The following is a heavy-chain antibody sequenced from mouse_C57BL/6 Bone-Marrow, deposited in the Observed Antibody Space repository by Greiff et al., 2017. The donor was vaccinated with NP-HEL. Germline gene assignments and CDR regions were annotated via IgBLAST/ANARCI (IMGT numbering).Heavy chain of an antibody. V-gene: IGHV5-16*01. D-gene: IGHD2-4*01. J-gene: IGHJ4*01. CDR3: AREGGLRRRTYAMDY. Sequence: EVQLVESEGGLVQPGSSMKLSCTASGFTFSDYSMAWVRQVPEKGLEWVANINYDGSSTYYLDSLKSRFIISRANAKNILYLQMSSLKSEDTATYYCAREGGLRRRTYAMDYWGQGTSVTVSS. CDR2: INYDGSST. CDR1: GFTFSDYS.